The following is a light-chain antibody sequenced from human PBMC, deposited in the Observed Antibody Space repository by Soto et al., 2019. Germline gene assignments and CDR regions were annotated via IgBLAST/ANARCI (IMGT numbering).Light chain of an antibody. J-gene: IGKJ5*01. CDR1: QSILSSSNNKNY. CDR2: WAS. Sequence: DIVMTQSPDSLAVSLGERATINCKSSQSILSSSNNKNYLVWYQQKPGHPPKLLISWASTRESGVTDRISGSGSGTDFTLTISSQQAEDVAVYYCQQCYSSPITFGQGTRLEIK. V-gene: IGKV4-1*01. CDR3: QQCYSSPIT.